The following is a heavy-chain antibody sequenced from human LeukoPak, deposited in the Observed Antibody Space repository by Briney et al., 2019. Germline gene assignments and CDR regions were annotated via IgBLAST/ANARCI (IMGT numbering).Heavy chain of an antibody. CDR1: GGSISSYY. V-gene: IGHV4-59*01. Sequence: SETLSLTCTVSGGSISSYYWSWIRQPPGKGLEWIGYIYYSGSTNYNPSLKSRVTISVDTSKNQFSLKLSSVTAADTAVYYCARGNHDFWSGTPGNNWFDPWGQGTLVTVSS. CDR2: IYYSGST. J-gene: IGHJ5*02. CDR3: ARGNHDFWSGTPGNNWFDP. D-gene: IGHD3-3*01.